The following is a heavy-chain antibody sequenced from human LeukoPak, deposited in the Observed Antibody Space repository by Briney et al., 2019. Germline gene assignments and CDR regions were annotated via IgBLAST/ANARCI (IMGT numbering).Heavy chain of an antibody. D-gene: IGHD3-22*01. J-gene: IGHJ4*02. Sequence: GRSLRLSCAASGFTFSSYAMHWVRQAPGKGLEWVAVISYDGSNKYYADSVKGRFTISRDNSKNTLYLQMNSLRAEDTAVYYCARDYYYDSSGYPTPDYWGQGTLVTVSS. CDR3: ARDYYYDSSGYPTPDY. CDR2: ISYDGSNK. CDR1: GFTFSSYA. V-gene: IGHV3-30-3*01.